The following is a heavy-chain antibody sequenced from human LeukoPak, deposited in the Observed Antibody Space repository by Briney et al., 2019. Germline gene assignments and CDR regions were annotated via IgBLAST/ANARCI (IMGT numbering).Heavy chain of an antibody. CDR3: ASVPPYSGFDFVDS. J-gene: IGHJ4*02. V-gene: IGHV1-69*13. CDR1: GYTFTGYY. CDR2: IIPIFGTA. D-gene: IGHD5-12*01. Sequence: GASVKVSCKASGYTFTGYYMHWVRQAPGQGLEWMGGIIPIFGTANYAQKFQGRVTITADESTSTAYMELSSLRSEDTAVYYCASVPPYSGFDFVDSWGQGTLVTVSS.